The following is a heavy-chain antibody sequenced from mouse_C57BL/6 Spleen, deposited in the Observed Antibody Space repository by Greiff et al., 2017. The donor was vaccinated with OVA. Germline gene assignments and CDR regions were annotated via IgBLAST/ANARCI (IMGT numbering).Heavy chain of an antibody. V-gene: IGHV1-50*01. CDR1: GYTFTSYW. Sequence: QVQLQQSGAELVKPGASVKLSCKASGYTFTSYWMQWVKQRPGQGLEWIGEIDPSDSYTNYNQKFKGKATLTVDTSSSTAYMQLSSLTSEDSAVYYCARSHYGSSRFDYWGQGTTLTVSS. CDR2: IDPSDSYT. CDR3: ARSHYGSSRFDY. J-gene: IGHJ2*01. D-gene: IGHD1-1*01.